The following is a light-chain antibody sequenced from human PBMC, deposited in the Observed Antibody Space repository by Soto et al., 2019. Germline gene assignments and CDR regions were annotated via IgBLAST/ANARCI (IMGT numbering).Light chain of an antibody. Sequence: IVMTQSPDSLAVSLGERATINCKSSQSVLSSSNNKNYLAWYQQKPGQPPQLLIYWASTRESGVPDRCSGSGSGTDFALTISSLQAEDVAVYYCQQSYGAPFAFGPGTKVDIK. V-gene: IGKV4-1*01. J-gene: IGKJ3*01. CDR2: WAS. CDR3: QQSYGAPFA. CDR1: QSVLSSSNNKNY.